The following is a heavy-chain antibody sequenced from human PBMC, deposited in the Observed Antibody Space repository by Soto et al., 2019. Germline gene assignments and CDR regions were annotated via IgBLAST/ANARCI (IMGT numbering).Heavy chain of an antibody. CDR1: GISITSSY. V-gene: IGHV4-59*08. CDR2: ISDRGDI. J-gene: IGHJ5*02. Sequence: SETLSLTCTVSGISITSSYWNWFRQSPGKGLEWIGQISDRGDINYNPPLESRVAISTDTSKNQVSLTPTAVNAADTAVYFCARGRHWFGPWGQGTLVTVSS. CDR3: ARGRHWFGP.